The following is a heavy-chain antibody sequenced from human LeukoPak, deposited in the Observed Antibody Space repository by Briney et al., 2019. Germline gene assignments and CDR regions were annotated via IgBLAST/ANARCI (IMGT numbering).Heavy chain of an antibody. J-gene: IGHJ4*02. CDR3: ARDSIRRDIVVVVAATGVGGFDY. CDR1: GFTFTNYA. Sequence: PGGSLKISCAASGFTFTNYAMSWIRQAPGKGLEWVSGISPRGDITYYADSVKGRFTISRDNAKNSLYLQMNSLRAEDTAVYYCARDSIRRDIVVVVAATGVGGFDYWGQGTLVTVSS. D-gene: IGHD2-15*01. V-gene: IGHV3-23*01. CDR2: ISPRGDIT.